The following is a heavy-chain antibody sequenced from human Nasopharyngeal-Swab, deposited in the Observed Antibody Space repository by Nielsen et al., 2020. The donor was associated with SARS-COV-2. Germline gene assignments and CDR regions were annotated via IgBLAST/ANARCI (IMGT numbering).Heavy chain of an antibody. D-gene: IGHD1-1*01. CDR2: MKPNSGVT. CDR1: GYTFTDYN. J-gene: IGHJ3*02. V-gene: IGHV1-2*02. CDR3: ARDRSTTGWNDAFDI. Sequence: ASVKVSCKASGYTFTDYNMHWVRQAPGQGLEWMGWMKPNSGVTNYAQNFQGRVTMASDTSSNTAYMELSRLTSDDTAVYFCARDRSTTGWNDAFDIWGQGTVVTVS.